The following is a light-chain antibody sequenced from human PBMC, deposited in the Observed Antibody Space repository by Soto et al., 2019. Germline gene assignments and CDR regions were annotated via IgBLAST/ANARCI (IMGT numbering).Light chain of an antibody. CDR1: QSVASNS. V-gene: IGKV3D-20*02. CDR3: QQRSNWPAN. CDR2: DAS. Sequence: IVLTQSPGSLSLSPGEGATLSCRASQSVASNSLAWYQQKPGQAPRLLIYDASSRATGIPDRISASGSGTDFTLTISNLEPEDFAVYYCQQRSNWPANFGQGTRLEI. J-gene: IGKJ5*01.